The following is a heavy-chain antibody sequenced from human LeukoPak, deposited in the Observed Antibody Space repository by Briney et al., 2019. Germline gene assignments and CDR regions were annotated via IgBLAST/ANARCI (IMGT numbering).Heavy chain of an antibody. D-gene: IGHD6-19*01. CDR2: ISYDGSNK. V-gene: IGHV3-30*04. CDR1: GFTFSSYA. CDR3: ARGRVAVAKHYYYYYGMDV. J-gene: IGHJ6*04. Sequence: PERSLRLSCAASGFTFSSYAMHWVRQAPGKGLEWVAVISYDGSNKYYADSVKGRFTISRDNSKNTLYLQMNSLRAEDTAVYYCARGRVAVAKHYYYYYGMDVWGKGTTVTVSS.